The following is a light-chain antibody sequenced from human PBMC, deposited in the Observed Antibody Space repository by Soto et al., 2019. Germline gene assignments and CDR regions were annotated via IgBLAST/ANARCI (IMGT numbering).Light chain of an antibody. Sequence: QSALTQPPSASGSPGQSVTISCTGTISDVGGYNYVSWYQQHPGKAPKLMIYEVSERPSGVPDRFSGSKSGNTASLTVSGLQAEDEADYYCGSYAGFNNYVAFGGVTKLTVL. CDR2: EVS. CDR1: ISDVGGYNY. J-gene: IGLJ2*01. V-gene: IGLV2-8*01. CDR3: GSYAGFNNYVA.